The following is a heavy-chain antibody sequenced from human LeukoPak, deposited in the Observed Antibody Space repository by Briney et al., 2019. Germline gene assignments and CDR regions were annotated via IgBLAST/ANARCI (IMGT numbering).Heavy chain of an antibody. CDR1: GFTVSNDY. CDR2: IYGGGST. J-gene: IGHJ4*02. V-gene: IGHV3-53*01. Sequence: GGSLRLSCAVSGFTVSNDYMSWVRQAPGKGLEWVSVIYGGGSTYYADSVRGGFTISRDNSDNTLYLQMDSLRAEDTAVYYCTRLLPSSHHFFDSWGQGTLVTVSS. D-gene: IGHD6-6*01. CDR3: TRLLPSSHHFFDS.